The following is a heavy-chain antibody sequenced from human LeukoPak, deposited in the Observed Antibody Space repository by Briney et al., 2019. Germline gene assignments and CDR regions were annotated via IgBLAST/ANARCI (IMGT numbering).Heavy chain of an antibody. Sequence: GGSLRLSCAASGFTFSSYSMNWVRQAPGKGPEWVSYISSSGSTIYYADSVKGRFTIPRDNAKNSLYLQMNSLRAEDTAVYYCARAVGYSSKRAGIHFDYWGQGTLVTVSS. D-gene: IGHD1-1*01. CDR3: ARAVGYSSKRAGIHFDY. J-gene: IGHJ4*02. V-gene: IGHV3-48*04. CDR1: GFTFSSYS. CDR2: ISSSGSTI.